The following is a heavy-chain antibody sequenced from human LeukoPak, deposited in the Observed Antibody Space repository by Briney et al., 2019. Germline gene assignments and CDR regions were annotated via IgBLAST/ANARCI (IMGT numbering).Heavy chain of an antibody. D-gene: IGHD6-6*01. CDR2: INPTGDST. Sequence: GASVKVSCKASGYTFTNYYMVWVRQAPGQGLEWMGLINPTGDSTGYAQKFQGRVTMTRDMSTSTAYMELSSLRSEDTAVYYCARAGGSSSSFGAFDIWGQGTMVTVSS. J-gene: IGHJ3*02. CDR3: ARAGGSSSSFGAFDI. CDR1: GYTFTNYY. V-gene: IGHV1-46*01.